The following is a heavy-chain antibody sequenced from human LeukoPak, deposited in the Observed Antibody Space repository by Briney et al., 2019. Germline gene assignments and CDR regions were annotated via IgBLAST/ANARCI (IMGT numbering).Heavy chain of an antibody. J-gene: IGHJ2*01. D-gene: IGHD4-17*01. CDR2: IYYSGST. CDR3: ARDLSTVTTHSYWYFDL. V-gene: IGHV4-59*12. CDR1: GGSISSYY. Sequence: SETLSLTCTVSGGSISSYYWSWIRQPPVKGLEWIGYIYYSGSTYYNPSLKSRVTISVDTSKNQFSLKLSSVTAADTAVYYCARDLSTVTTHSYWYFDLWGRGTLVTVSS.